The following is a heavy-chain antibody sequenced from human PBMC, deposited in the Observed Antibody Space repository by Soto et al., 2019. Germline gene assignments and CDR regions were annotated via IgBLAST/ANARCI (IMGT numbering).Heavy chain of an antibody. CDR2: INPSGGST. V-gene: IGHV1-46*01. Sequence: ASVKVSCKASGYTLTSYYMHWVRQAHGQGLEWMGIINPSGGSTSYAQKLQGRVTMTRDTSTSTVYMELSSLRSEDTAVYYCARDIGTARYYYYGMDVWGQGTTVTVSS. J-gene: IGHJ6*02. CDR1: GYTLTSYY. CDR3: ARDIGTARYYYYGMDV. D-gene: IGHD1-26*01.